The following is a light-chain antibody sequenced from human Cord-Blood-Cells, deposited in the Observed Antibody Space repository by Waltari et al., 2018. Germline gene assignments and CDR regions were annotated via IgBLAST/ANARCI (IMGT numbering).Light chain of an antibody. CDR1: QSISSY. CDR2: AAS. J-gene: IGKJ4*01. V-gene: IGKV1-39*01. CDR3: QQRYSTPVT. Sequence: DIHMTQPPSSLSASVGDRVTIACRASQSISSYLNWYQQKPGKAPKLLIYAASSLQSGVPSRFSGSGSGTDFTLTISSLQPEDFATYYCQQRYSTPVTFRGGAQVALK.